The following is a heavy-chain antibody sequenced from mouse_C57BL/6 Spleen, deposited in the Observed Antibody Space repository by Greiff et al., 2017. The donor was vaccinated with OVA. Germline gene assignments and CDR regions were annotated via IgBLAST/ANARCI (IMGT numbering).Heavy chain of an antibody. CDR2: IWGDGGT. Sequence: QVQLKESGPGLVAPSQSLSITCTVSGFSLTSYGVSWVRQPPGKGLEWLGVIWGDGGTTYHSALISSLSIRKDNSKCQVFLKLNSLQTEDTATYYCATYDYDGFAYWGQGTLVTVSA. V-gene: IGHV2-3*01. D-gene: IGHD2-4*01. CDR1: GFSLTSYG. CDR3: ATYDYDGFAY. J-gene: IGHJ3*01.